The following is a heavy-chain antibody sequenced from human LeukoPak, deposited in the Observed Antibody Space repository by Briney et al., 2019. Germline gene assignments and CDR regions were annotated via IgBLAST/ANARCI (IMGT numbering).Heavy chain of an antibody. J-gene: IGHJ4*02. Sequence: GGSLRLSCAASGFIFNDYAMSWVRQVPGKGLECVSVISASGGKTYYADSVKGRFTIPRDTSKTTISLQMNSLRVEDSAVYYCAQWTRTTLFRGDRARFDSWGQGTLVTVSS. D-gene: IGHD3-10*01. CDR1: GFIFNDYA. CDR2: ISASGGKT. V-gene: IGHV3-23*01. CDR3: AQWTRTTLFRGDRARFDS.